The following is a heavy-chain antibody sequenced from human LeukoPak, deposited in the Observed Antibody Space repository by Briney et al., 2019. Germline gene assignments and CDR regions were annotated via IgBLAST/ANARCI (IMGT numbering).Heavy chain of an antibody. CDR3: ARQITSHGTWGWDVIDY. D-gene: IGHD3-16*01. V-gene: IGHV4-39*01. J-gene: IGHJ4*02. Sequence: PSETLSLTCTVSGGSVSSGSYYWSWIRQPSGKGLEWIGSIYRSGSTYYNPALKSRVTISVETSKNQFSLKLTSVTAADTAVYYCARQITSHGTWGWDVIDYWGQGTLVTVSS. CDR2: IYRSGST. CDR1: GGSVSSGSYY.